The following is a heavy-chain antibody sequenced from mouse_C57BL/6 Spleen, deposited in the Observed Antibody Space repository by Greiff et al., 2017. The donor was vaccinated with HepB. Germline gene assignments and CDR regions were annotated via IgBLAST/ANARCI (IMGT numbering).Heavy chain of an antibody. CDR2: IDPETGGT. CDR1: GYTFTDYE. J-gene: IGHJ3*01. Sequence: VQLQQSGAELVRPGASVTLSCKASGYTFTDYEMHWVKQTPVHGLEWIGAIDPETGGTAYNQKFKGKAILTADKSSSTAYMELRSLTSEDSAVYYCTRRKPIYYDYDKVAWFAYWGQGTLVTVSA. V-gene: IGHV1-15*01. D-gene: IGHD2-4*01. CDR3: TRRKPIYYDYDKVAWFAY.